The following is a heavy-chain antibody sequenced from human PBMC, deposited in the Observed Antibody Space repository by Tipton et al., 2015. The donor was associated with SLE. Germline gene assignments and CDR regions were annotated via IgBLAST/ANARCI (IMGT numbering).Heavy chain of an antibody. CDR1: GGSISSSSYY. D-gene: IGHD6-19*01. CDR3: ARGNRGSSGFSYYFDY. Sequence: LRLSCTVSGGSISSSSYYWSWIRQPPGKGLEWIGYIYYSGSTNYNPSLKSRVTISVDTSKNQFSLKLSSVTAADTAVYYCARGNRGSSGFSYYFDYWGQGTLVTVSS. J-gene: IGHJ4*02. CDR2: IYYSGST. V-gene: IGHV4-61*05.